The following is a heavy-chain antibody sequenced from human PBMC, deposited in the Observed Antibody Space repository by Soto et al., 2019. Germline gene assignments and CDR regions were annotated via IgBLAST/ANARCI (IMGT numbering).Heavy chain of an antibody. CDR1: GFTFSSFA. CDR2: ITGSGDDT. J-gene: IGHJ4*02. V-gene: IGHV3-23*01. CDR3: AKGSANSRPYCFDL. D-gene: IGHD3-22*01. Sequence: PGGSLRLSCAASGFTFSSFAMGWVRQAPGKGLEWVSAITGSGDDTFHADSVKGRFTISRDNTKNTLYLQMNRLRAEDTAVYYSAKGSANSRPYCFDLWGQGTLVTVSS.